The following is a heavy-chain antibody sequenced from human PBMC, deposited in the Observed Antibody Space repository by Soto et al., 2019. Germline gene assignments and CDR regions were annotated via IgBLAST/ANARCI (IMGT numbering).Heavy chain of an antibody. CDR3: ASGRGFGELLPPTD. J-gene: IGHJ4*02. D-gene: IGHD3-10*01. V-gene: IGHV4-31*03. CDR2: IYYTGTT. CDR1: GGSISSGGYY. Sequence: QVQLQESGPGLVKPSQTLSLTCTVSGGSISSGGYYWSWIRQLSGKGLEWIGYIYYTGTTYYTPSLKRRVIISLDTAKSQFALEMRSVTSADTAVYYCASGRGFGELLPPTDLGQGTLVTVSS.